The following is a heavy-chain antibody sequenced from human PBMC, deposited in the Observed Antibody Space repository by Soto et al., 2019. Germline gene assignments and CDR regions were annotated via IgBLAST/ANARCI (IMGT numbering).Heavy chain of an antibody. D-gene: IGHD6-13*01. CDR1: GGSFSGYY. V-gene: IGHV4-34*01. Sequence: SETLSLTCAVYGGSFSGYYWSWIRQPPGKGLEWIGEINHSGSTNYNPSLKSRVTISVDTAKNQVSLKLSSVTAADTAVYYCARDEQGNWFDPCGQGTLVTVSS. CDR3: ARDEQGNWFDP. J-gene: IGHJ5*02. CDR2: INHSGST.